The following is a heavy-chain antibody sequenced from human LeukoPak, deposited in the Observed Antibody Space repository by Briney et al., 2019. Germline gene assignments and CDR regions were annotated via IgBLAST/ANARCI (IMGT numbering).Heavy chain of an antibody. Sequence: PSETLSLTCTVSGGSISNYHWSWIRQPPGKGPEWIGYIYDSGSTNYNPSLKSRVTISVDTSKNQFSLKLSSVTAADTAVYYCAGHCSSSSCYGLDYWGQGTLVTVSS. CDR3: AGHCSSSSCYGLDY. CDR2: IYDSGST. D-gene: IGHD2-2*01. CDR1: GGSISNYH. V-gene: IGHV4-59*01. J-gene: IGHJ4*02.